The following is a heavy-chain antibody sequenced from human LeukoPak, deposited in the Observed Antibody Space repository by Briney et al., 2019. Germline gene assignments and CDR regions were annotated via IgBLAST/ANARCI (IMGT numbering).Heavy chain of an antibody. Sequence: SETLSLTCTVSGGSISGYYWSWIRQPAGKGLEWIGRIYTSGSTNYNPSLKSRVTISVDTSKNQFSLKLSSVTAADTAVYYCARDPISYYYGMDVWGQGTTVTVSS. V-gene: IGHV4-4*07. J-gene: IGHJ6*02. CDR3: ARDPISYYYGMDV. CDR2: IYTSGST. CDR1: GGSISGYY. D-gene: IGHD3-9*01.